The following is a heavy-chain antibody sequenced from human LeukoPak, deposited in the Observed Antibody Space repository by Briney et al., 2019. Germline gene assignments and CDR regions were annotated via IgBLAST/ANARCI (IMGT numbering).Heavy chain of an antibody. CDR2: IYPGDSDT. CDR3: ASLRHYGEHAFDI. D-gene: IGHD4-17*01. CDR1: GYSFTTHW. J-gene: IGHJ3*02. V-gene: IGHV5-51*01. Sequence: GESLKISCKGSGYSFTTHWLGWVRQMPGKGLEWMGIIYPGDSDTRYSPSFQGQVTISADKSISTAYLQWSSLKASDTAMYYCASLRHYGEHAFDIWGQGTMVTVSS.